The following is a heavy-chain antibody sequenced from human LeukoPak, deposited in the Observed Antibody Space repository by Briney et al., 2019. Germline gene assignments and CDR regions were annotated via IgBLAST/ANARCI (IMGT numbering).Heavy chain of an antibody. Sequence: GGSLRLSCAASGFTFSSYGMHWVRQAPGKGLEWVAVISYDGSNKYYADSVKGRFTISRDNSKNTLYLQMNSLRADDTAVYYCAMKAVPRPRLYDAFDFWGQGTVVTVSS. J-gene: IGHJ3*01. CDR2: ISYDGSNK. CDR3: AMKAVPRPRLYDAFDF. CDR1: GFTFSSYG. V-gene: IGHV3-30*03. D-gene: IGHD2-2*02.